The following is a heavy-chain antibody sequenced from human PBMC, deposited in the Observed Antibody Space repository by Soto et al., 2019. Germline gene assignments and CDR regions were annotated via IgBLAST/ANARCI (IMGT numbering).Heavy chain of an antibody. CDR1: GFTFSSYA. D-gene: IGHD5-12*01. CDR3: ARDRQWVRYFDY. CDR2: ISYDGSNK. V-gene: IGHV3-30-3*01. Sequence: QVQLVESGGGVVQPGRSLRLSCAASGFTFSSYAMHWVRQAPGKGLEWVAVISYDGSNKYYADSVKGRFTISRDNSKNTLYLQMNSLRAEDTAGYYCARDRQWVRYFDYWGQGTLVTVSS. J-gene: IGHJ4*02.